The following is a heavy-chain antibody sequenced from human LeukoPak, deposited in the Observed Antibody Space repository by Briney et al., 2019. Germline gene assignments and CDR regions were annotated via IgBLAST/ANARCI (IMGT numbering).Heavy chain of an antibody. D-gene: IGHD3-10*01. CDR3: ARAGAAYYGSGSYYNGAFDI. CDR1: GGSISSYY. J-gene: IGHJ3*02. V-gene: IGHV4-59*01. CDR2: IYYSGST. Sequence: KTSETLSLTCTVSGGSISSYYWSWIRQPPGKGLEWIGYIYYSGSTNYNPSLKSRVTISVDTSKNQFSLKLSSVTAADTAVYYCARAGAAYYGSGSYYNGAFDIWGQGTMVTVSS.